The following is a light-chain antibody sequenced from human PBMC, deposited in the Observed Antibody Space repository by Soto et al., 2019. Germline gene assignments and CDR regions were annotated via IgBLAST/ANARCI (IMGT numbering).Light chain of an antibody. J-gene: IGLJ3*02. Sequence: QTVVTQEPSLTVSPRGTVTLTCASSTGAVTSGNYPSWFQQKPGQTPRTLIYTTNSRHSWTPARFSGSLLGGKAALTLSGVQPEDEAEYYCLLYYGGAQLVFGGGTKLTVL. CDR3: LLYYGGAQLV. CDR2: TTN. CDR1: TGAVTSGNY. V-gene: IGLV7-43*01.